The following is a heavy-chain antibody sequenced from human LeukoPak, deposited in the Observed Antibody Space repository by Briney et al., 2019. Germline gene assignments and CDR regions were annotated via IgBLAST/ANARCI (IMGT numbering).Heavy chain of an antibody. CDR1: GFTFSSYA. J-gene: IGHJ6*02. V-gene: IGHV3-30-3*01. Sequence: HAGGSLRLSCAASGFTFSSYAMHWVRQAPGKGLEWVAVISYDGSNKYYADPVKGRFTISRDNSKNTLYLQMNSLRAEDTAVYYCAREDIVVVTASNSVYYYYYGMDVWGQGTTVTVSS. D-gene: IGHD2-21*02. CDR3: AREDIVVVTASNSVYYYYYGMDV. CDR2: ISYDGSNK.